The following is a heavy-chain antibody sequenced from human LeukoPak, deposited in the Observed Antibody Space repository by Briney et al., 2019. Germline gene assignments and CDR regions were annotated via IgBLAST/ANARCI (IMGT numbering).Heavy chain of an antibody. CDR3: ARGYCSSTSCYPYNWFDP. CDR1: GFTFSSYW. V-gene: IGHV3-7*01. D-gene: IGHD2-2*01. Sequence: GGSLRLSCAAYGFTFSSYWMSWVRQAPGKGLEWVASIKQDGSEKYYVDSVKGRFTISRDNAKNSLYLQMNSLRAEDTAVYYCARGYCSSTSCYPYNWFDPWGQGTLVTVSS. CDR2: IKQDGSEK. J-gene: IGHJ5*02.